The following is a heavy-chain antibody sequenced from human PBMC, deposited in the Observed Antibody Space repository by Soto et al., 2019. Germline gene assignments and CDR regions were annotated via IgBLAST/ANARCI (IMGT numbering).Heavy chain of an antibody. CDR2: IYPGDSNT. J-gene: IGHJ4*02. CDR3: ARQGEVLDF. V-gene: IGHV5-51*01. Sequence: PGESLKISCKGSGYSFTSYWIGWVRQMPGKGLEWMGIIYPGDSNTRYSPSFQGQVTFSAERSTSTAYLQWSSLKASDTAMYYCARQGEVLDFWGQGTLVTVSS. CDR1: GYSFTSYW.